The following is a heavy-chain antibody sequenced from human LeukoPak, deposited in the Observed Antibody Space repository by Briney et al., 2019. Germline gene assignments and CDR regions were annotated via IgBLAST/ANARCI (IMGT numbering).Heavy chain of an antibody. CDR2: IYYSGST. Sequence: SETLSLTCTVSGGSISSYYWSWIRQPPGKGLEWIGSIYYSGSTYYNPSLKSRVTISVDTSKNQFSLKLSSVTAADTAVYYCARQRNWFDPWGQGTLVTVSS. CDR3: ARQRNWFDP. J-gene: IGHJ5*02. V-gene: IGHV4-59*05. CDR1: GGSISSYY. D-gene: IGHD6-25*01.